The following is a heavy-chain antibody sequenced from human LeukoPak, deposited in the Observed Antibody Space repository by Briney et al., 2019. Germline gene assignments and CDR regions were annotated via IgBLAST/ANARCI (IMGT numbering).Heavy chain of an antibody. CDR3: AKGRILSLVDYYDSSGYFGSMFY. CDR2: ISGSGGST. V-gene: IGHV3-23*01. Sequence: GGSLRLSCAASGFTFSSYAMSWVRQAPGKGLEWVSAISGSGGSTYYAGSVKGRFTISRDNSKNTLYLQMNSLRAEDTAVYYCAKGRILSLVDYYDSSGYFGSMFYWGQGTLVTVSS. J-gene: IGHJ4*02. D-gene: IGHD3-22*01. CDR1: GFTFSSYA.